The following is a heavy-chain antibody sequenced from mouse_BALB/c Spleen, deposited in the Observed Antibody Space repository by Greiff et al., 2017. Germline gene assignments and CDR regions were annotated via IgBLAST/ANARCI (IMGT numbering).Heavy chain of an antibody. CDR1: GYSFTGYT. Sequence: VQLQQSGPELVKPGASLKISCKASGYSFTGYTMNWVKQSHGKNLEWIGLINPYNGGTSYNLKFKGKATLTVDKSSSTAYMELLSLTSEDSAVYYCAREGGGYYNYAMDYWGQGTSVTVSS. CDR2: INPYNGGT. D-gene: IGHD2-3*01. V-gene: IGHV1-18*01. CDR3: AREGGGYYNYAMDY. J-gene: IGHJ4*01.